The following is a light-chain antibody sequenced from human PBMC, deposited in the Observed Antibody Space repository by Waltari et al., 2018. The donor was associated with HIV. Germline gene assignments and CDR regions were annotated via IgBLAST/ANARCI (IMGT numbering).Light chain of an antibody. V-gene: IGLV2-8*01. Sequence: QSPLTQPPSASGSPGQSVAISCTGSSNDIGTYNFVSWYQHHPGKAPKLLIYDVTRRPPGIPDRFSGTKSGYTASLTVSDLQVEDEADYYCVSYTEKDTFLLFGGGTKLAV. CDR1: SNDIGTYNF. J-gene: IGLJ2*01. CDR2: DVT. CDR3: VSYTEKDTFLL.